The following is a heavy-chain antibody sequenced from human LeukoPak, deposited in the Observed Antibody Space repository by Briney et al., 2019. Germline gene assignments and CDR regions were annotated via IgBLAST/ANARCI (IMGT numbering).Heavy chain of an antibody. CDR2: ISSSSSYI. V-gene: IGHV3-21*01. CDR3: ARAVGSSSS. D-gene: IGHD6-6*01. J-gene: IGHJ5*02. Sequence: GGFLRLSCAASGFTFSTYSMNWVRQAPGNGLEWVSSISSSSSYIYYADSVKGRFTISRDNAKNSLDLQMNSLRAEDTAVYYCARAVGSSSSWGQGTLVTVSS. CDR1: GFTFSTYS.